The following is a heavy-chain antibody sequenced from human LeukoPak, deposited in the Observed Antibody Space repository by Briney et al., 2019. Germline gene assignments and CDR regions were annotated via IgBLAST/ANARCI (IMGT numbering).Heavy chain of an antibody. J-gene: IGHJ4*02. CDR1: GFTFSSYA. Sequence: GGSLRLSCAASGFTFSSYAMHWVRQAPGKGLEWVAVISYDGSNKYYADSVKGRFTISRDNSKNTLSLQMNSLRAEDTAVYYCARGPTGYSSGWGRIWGQGTLVTVSS. CDR3: ARGPTGYSSGWGRI. D-gene: IGHD6-19*01. CDR2: ISYDGSNK. V-gene: IGHV3-30*04.